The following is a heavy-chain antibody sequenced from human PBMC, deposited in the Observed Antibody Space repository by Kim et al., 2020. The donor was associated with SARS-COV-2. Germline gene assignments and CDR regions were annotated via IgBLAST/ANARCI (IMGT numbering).Heavy chain of an antibody. V-gene: IGHV4-39*01. J-gene: IGHJ5*02. CDR3: ARHRTGIAAAGTAWGFDP. D-gene: IGHD6-13*01. Sequence: KSRVTISVDTSKNQFSLKLSSVTAADTAVYYCARHRTGIAAAGTAWGFDPWGQGTLVTVSS.